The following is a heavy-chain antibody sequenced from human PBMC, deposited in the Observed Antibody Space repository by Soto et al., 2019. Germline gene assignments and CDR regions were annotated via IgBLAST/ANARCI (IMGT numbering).Heavy chain of an antibody. CDR1: GFTLSDHY. V-gene: IGHV3-72*01. Sequence: EVQLVESGGGLVQPGGSLRLSCVVSGFTLSDHYIVWVRQAPGKGLEWVGRTKNKAQRYTTEYAASVKGRFTISRDDSENSVYPQMNSLKTEDTAVYYCVRWDSGNPENWGQGTLVTVSS. D-gene: IGHD1-26*01. CDR3: VRWDSGNPEN. J-gene: IGHJ4*02. CDR2: TKNKAQRYTT.